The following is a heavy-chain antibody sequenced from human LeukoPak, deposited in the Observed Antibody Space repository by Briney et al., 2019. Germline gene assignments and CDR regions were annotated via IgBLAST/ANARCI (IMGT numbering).Heavy chain of an antibody. J-gene: IGHJ6*03. CDR2: IGTSGTTT. D-gene: IGHD3-10*01. Sequence: PGGTLRLSCAASGFTFSSYGMNWVRQAPGKGLEWVSGIGTSGTTTYYGDSVKGRFTISRDNSKNTLYLQMNSLRAEDTAVYYCAKFMDGITVVRSRYMGVWGKGTTVTISS. CDR1: GFTFSSYG. CDR3: AKFMDGITVVRSRYMGV. V-gene: IGHV3-23*01.